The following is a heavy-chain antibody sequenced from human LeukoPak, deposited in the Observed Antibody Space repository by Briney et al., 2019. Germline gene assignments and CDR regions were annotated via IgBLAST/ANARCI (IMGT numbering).Heavy chain of an antibody. CDR3: ATVGNGHFDY. V-gene: IGHV4-59*01. CDR2: VYYSGNT. CDR1: GGAISTYY. Sequence: KPSETLSLTCIVSGGAISTYYWSWIRQTPGKRLEWIGYVYYSGNTNYNPSLKSRVTISIDTSKNQFSLKLSSVTAADTAVYYCATVGNGHFDYWGQGTLVTVSS. D-gene: IGHD2-8*01. J-gene: IGHJ4*02.